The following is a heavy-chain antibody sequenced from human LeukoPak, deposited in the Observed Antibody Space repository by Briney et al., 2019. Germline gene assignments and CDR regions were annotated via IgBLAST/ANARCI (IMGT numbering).Heavy chain of an antibody. CDR1: GGSISSSSYY. D-gene: IGHD6-19*01. Sequence: PSETLSLTCTVSGGSISSSSYYWGWIRQPPGKGLEWIGTIYYSGSTYYNPALKSRVTISVDTSKNQFSLKLSSVTAADTAVYYCARVVPMYSSDWYDDYWGQGTLVTVSS. CDR3: ARVVPMYSSDWYDDY. CDR2: IYYSGST. J-gene: IGHJ4*02. V-gene: IGHV4-39*01.